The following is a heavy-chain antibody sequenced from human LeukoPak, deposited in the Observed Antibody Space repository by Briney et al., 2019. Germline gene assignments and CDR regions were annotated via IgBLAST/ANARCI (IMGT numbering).Heavy chain of an antibody. CDR3: ARGGGYGDYRYYFDY. CDR2: ISSSSIHI. V-gene: IGHV3-21*01. CDR1: GFTFSSYN. Sequence: PGGSLRLSCAASGFTFSSYNMNWVRQAPGKGLEGVSSISSSSIHIYYADSVKGRFTISRDNAKNSLYLQMNSLRAEDTAVYYCARGGGYGDYRYYFDYWGQGTLVTVSS. D-gene: IGHD4-17*01. J-gene: IGHJ4*02.